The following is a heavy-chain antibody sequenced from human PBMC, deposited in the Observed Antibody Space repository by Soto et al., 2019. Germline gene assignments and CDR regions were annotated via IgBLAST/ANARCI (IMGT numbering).Heavy chain of an antibody. Sequence: EVQLLESGGGLVQPGGSLRLSCAASGFSVSSQGMTWVRQAPGKGLEWVSVIYSGGSTYYADSVKGRFTISRDNSKNTLYLQMNSLRAEDTAVYYCARGGYSGYDNFDYWGQGTLVTVSS. J-gene: IGHJ4*02. CDR1: GFSVSSQG. D-gene: IGHD5-12*01. V-gene: IGHV3-66*01. CDR2: IYSGGST. CDR3: ARGGYSGYDNFDY.